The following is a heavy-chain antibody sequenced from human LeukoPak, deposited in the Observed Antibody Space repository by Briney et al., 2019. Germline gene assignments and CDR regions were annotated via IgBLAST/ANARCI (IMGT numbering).Heavy chain of an antibody. CDR1: GFTFSSYS. V-gene: IGHV3-21*01. J-gene: IGHJ4*02. Sequence: KPAGTLRLSCAASGFTFSSYSMNWVRQAPGKGLEWVSSISSSSSYIYYADSVKGRFTISRDNAKNSLYLQMNSLSAEDTAVYYCARDASGWKLFDYWGQGTLVTVSS. CDR2: ISSSSSYI. CDR3: ARDASGWKLFDY. D-gene: IGHD6-19*01.